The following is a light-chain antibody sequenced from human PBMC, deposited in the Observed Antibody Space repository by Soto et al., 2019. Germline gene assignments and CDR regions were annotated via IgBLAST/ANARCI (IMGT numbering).Light chain of an antibody. CDR2: DAS. Sequence: DIQMTQSPSSLSASVGDRVTITCQASQDISNYLNWYQQKPGKAPKLLIYDASTLETVVPSRFSGSGSGTDFTFTISSLQPEDIATYYCQQYDNPLFTFGPGTKVDIK. CDR1: QDISNY. CDR3: QQYDNPLFT. J-gene: IGKJ3*01. V-gene: IGKV1-33*01.